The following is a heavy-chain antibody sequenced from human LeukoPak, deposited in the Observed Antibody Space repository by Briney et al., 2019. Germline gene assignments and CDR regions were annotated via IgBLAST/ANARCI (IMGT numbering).Heavy chain of an antibody. V-gene: IGHV4-59*01. J-gene: IGHJ4*02. D-gene: IGHD2-2*01. CDR3: ARSRSYQLLTIDY. Sequence: SETLSLTCTVSGGSISSYYWSWIRQAPGKGLEWIGYIYYSGSTDYNPSLKSRVIISVDTSQNQFSLQLRSVTAADTAVYYCARSRSYQLLTIDYWGQGTLVTVSS. CDR2: IYYSGST. CDR1: GGSISSYY.